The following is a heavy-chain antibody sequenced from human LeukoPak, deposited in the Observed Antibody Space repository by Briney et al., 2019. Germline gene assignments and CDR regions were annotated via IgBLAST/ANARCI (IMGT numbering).Heavy chain of an antibody. CDR1: GGSFSGYY. CDR3: ARHNQLRAPVDY. J-gene: IGHJ4*02. D-gene: IGHD1-26*01. V-gene: IGHV4-34*01. CDR2: INHSGST. Sequence: IPSETLSLTCAVYGGSFSGYYWSWIRQPPGKGLEWIGEINHSGSTNYNPSLKSRVTISVDTSKNQFSLKLSSVTAADTAVYYCARHNQLRAPVDYWGQGTLVTVSS.